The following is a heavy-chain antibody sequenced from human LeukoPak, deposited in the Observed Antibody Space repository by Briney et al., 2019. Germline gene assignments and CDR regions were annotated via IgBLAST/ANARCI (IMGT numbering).Heavy chain of an antibody. CDR1: GFTLSNFG. V-gene: IGHV3-30*02. J-gene: IGHJ6*03. Sequence: GGSLRLSCAASGFTLSNFGMHWVRQAPGKGLEWVAYDGSKKYYPDSVKGRFAISRDNSKNTLYLQMNSLRSEDTAVYYCAREPRMAKYYMDVWGKGTTVTVSS. D-gene: IGHD5-24*01. CDR2: YDGSKK. CDR3: AREPRMAKYYMDV.